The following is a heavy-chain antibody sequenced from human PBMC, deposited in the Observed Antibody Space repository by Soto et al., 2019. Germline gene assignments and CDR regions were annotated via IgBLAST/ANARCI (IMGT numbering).Heavy chain of an antibody. CDR2: ISGSGGST. Sequence: GGSLRLSCEASGFTISGCSMNWVRQAPGKGLEWVSAISGSGGSTYYADSVKGRFTISRDNSKNTLYLQMNSLRAEDTAVYYCAYSSTPFDYWGQGTLVTVSS. CDR1: GFTISGCS. CDR3: AYSSTPFDY. J-gene: IGHJ4*02. V-gene: IGHV3-23*01. D-gene: IGHD6-13*01.